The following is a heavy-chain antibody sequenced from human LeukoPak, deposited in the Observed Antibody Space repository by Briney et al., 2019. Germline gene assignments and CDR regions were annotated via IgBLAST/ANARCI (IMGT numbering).Heavy chain of an antibody. CDR1: GGSISSYY. V-gene: IGHV4-59*12. Sequence: SETLSLTCTVSGGSISSYYWSWIRQPPGKGLEWIGYIYYSGSTNYNPSLKSRVTISVDTSKNQFSLKLSSVTAADTAVYYCARGTKIGNYYDSSFGIWGQGTMVTVSS. CDR3: ARGTKIGNYYDSSFGI. CDR2: IYYSGST. J-gene: IGHJ3*02. D-gene: IGHD3-22*01.